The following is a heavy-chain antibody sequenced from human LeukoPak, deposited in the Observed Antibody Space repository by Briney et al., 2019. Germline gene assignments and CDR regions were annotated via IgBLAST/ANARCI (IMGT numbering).Heavy chain of an antibody. D-gene: IGHD3-3*01. V-gene: IGHV3-23*01. J-gene: IGHJ4*02. Sequence: GGSLRLPCAASGFTFSSYAMSWVRQAPGKGLEWVSVISGSGDSTYYADSVKGRFTISRDNSKNTLFLQMNRLIAEDTAVYYCAARVVVSSYFDYWGQGTLVTVSS. CDR1: GFTFSSYA. CDR3: AARVVVSSYFDY. CDR2: ISGSGDST.